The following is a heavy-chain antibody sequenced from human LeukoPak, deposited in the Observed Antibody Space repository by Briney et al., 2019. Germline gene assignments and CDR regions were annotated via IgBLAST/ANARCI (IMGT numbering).Heavy chain of an antibody. J-gene: IGHJ4*02. V-gene: IGHV1-18*01. Sequence: EASVKVSCKASGYTFTSYGISWVRQAPGQGLEWMGWISAYNGNTNYAQKLQGRVTMTTDTSTSTAYMELRSLRSDDTAVYYCARVGWVYDSSGYPDYWGQGTLVTVSS. CDR2: ISAYNGNT. D-gene: IGHD3-22*01. CDR1: GYTFTSYG. CDR3: ARVGWVYDSSGYPDY.